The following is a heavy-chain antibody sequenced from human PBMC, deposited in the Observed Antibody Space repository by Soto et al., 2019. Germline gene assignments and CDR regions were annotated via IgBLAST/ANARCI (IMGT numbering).Heavy chain of an antibody. Sequence: EVQLVESGGGLVQPGGSLRLSCAASGFTFSSYSMNWVRQAPGKGLEWVSYISSSSSTIYYADSVKGRFTISRDNAKNSLYLKMNSLRDEDTAVYYCAREGGSLNGFAPWGQGTLVTVSS. CDR2: ISSSSSTI. D-gene: IGHD1-26*01. V-gene: IGHV3-48*02. CDR1: GFTFSSYS. J-gene: IGHJ5*02. CDR3: AREGGSLNGFAP.